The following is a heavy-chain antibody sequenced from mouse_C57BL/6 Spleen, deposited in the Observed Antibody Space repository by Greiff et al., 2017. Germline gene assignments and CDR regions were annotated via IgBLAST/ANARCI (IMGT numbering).Heavy chain of an antibody. V-gene: IGHV1-64*01. J-gene: IGHJ2*01. CDR3: ARGDYYGSSGYYFDY. D-gene: IGHD1-1*01. CDR1: GYTFTSYW. Sequence: QVQLQQPGAELVKPGASVKLSCKASGYTFTSYWMHWVKQRPGQGLEWIGMIHPNSGSTNYNEKFKSKAILTVDKSSSTAYMQLSSLTSEDSAVYYCARGDYYGSSGYYFDYWGQGTTLTVSS. CDR2: IHPNSGST.